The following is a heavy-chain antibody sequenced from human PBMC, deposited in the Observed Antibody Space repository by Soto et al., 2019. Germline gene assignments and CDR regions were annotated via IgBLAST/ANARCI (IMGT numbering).Heavy chain of an antibody. D-gene: IGHD2-2*01. Sequence: PSETLSLTCTVSGGSISSSSYYWGWIRQPPGKGLEWIGSIYYSGSTYYNPSLKSRVTISVDTSKNQFSLKLSSVTAADTAVYYCAINLMPYTIDYWGQGTLVTVSS. V-gene: IGHV4-39*01. CDR3: AINLMPYTIDY. CDR1: GGSISSSSYY. J-gene: IGHJ4*02. CDR2: IYYSGST.